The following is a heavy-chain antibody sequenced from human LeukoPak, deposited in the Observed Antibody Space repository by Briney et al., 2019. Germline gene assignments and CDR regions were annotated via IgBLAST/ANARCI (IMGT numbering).Heavy chain of an antibody. CDR3: ARSSAVYDFWSGERMVAAFDI. D-gene: IGHD3-3*01. CDR2: IYYSGST. V-gene: IGHV4-59*01. CDR1: GGSISSYY. Sequence: SETLSLTCTVSGGSISSYYWSWIRQPPGKGLEWIGYIYYSGSTNYNPSLKSRVTISVDTSKNQFPLKLNSVTAADTAVYYCARSSAVYDFWSGERMVAAFDIWGQGTMVTVSS. J-gene: IGHJ3*02.